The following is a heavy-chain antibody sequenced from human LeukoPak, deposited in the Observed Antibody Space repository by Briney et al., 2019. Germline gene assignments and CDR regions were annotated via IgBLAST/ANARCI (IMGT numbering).Heavy chain of an antibody. CDR1: GGSFSGYY. CDR3: AGGLAAAGTDRYYFDY. CDR2: INHSGST. D-gene: IGHD6-13*01. V-gene: IGHV4-34*01. J-gene: IGHJ4*02. Sequence: PSETLSLTCAVYGGSFSGYYWSWIRQPPGKGLEWIGEINHSGSTNYNPSLKSRVTISVDTSKNQFSLKLSSVTAADTAVYYCAGGLAAAGTDRYYFDYWGQGTLVTVSS.